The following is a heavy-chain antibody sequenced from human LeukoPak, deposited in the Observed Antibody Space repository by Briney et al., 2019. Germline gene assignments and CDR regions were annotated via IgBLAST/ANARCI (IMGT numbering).Heavy chain of an antibody. CDR2: IYYSGST. D-gene: IGHD3-16*01. Sequence: SETLSLTCTVSGGSISNGDYYWSWIRQPPGKGLEWIGYIYYSGSTYYNPSLKSRVTISVDTSKNQFSLKPSSVTAADTAVYYCARDSGPNDYKAVIWGSYWGQGTLVTVSS. V-gene: IGHV4-30-4*08. J-gene: IGHJ4*02. CDR1: GGSISNGDYY. CDR3: ARDSGPNDYKAVIWGSY.